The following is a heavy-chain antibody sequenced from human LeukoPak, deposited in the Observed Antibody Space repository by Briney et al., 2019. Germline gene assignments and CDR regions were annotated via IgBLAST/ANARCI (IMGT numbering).Heavy chain of an antibody. CDR3: ARDATGDWYFDL. CDR1: AFSLSAYN. J-gene: IGHJ2*01. D-gene: IGHD1-14*01. CDR2: ISYTGTYI. Sequence: GGSLRLSCAASAFSLSAYNMNWVRQAPGKGLEWVSSISYTGTYIYYADSVKGRFTISRDNAKNSLYLQMNSLRAEDTAVYYCARDATGDWYFDLWGRGTLVTVSS. V-gene: IGHV3-21*04.